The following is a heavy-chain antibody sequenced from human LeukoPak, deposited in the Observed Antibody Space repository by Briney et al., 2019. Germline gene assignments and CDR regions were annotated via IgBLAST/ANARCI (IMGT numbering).Heavy chain of an antibody. V-gene: IGHV1-69*13. D-gene: IGHD3-16*01. J-gene: IGHJ6*02. CDR3: ARVPSESAIWYYYYGMDV. CDR1: GYNFTNYT. Sequence: ASVKVSCKASGYNFTNYTVNWVRQAPGQGLEWMGGIIPIFGTANYAQKFQGRVTITADESTSTAYMELSSLRSEDTAVYYCARVPSESAIWYYYYGMDVWGQGTTVTVSS. CDR2: IIPIFGTA.